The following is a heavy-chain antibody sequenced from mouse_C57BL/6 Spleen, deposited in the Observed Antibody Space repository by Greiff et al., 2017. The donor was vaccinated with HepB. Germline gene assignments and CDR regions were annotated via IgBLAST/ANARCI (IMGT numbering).Heavy chain of an antibody. D-gene: IGHD2-4*01. CDR2: IRSKSNNYAT. J-gene: IGHJ4*01. CDR3: VRHRDYDGGYAMDY. V-gene: IGHV10-1*01. Sequence: EVKLVESGGGLVQPKGSLKLSCAASGFSFNTYAMNWVRQAPGQGLDWVARIRSKSNNYATYYADSVKDRFTISRDDSESMLYLQMNNLKTEDTAMYYCVRHRDYDGGYAMDYWGKGTSVTVSS. CDR1: GFSFNTYA.